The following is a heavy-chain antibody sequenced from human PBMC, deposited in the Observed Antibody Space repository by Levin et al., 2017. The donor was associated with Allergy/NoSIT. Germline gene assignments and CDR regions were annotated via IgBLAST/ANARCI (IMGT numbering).Heavy chain of an antibody. J-gene: IGHJ4*02. Sequence: ESLKISCTVSGGSISSSSYYWGWIRQPPGKGLEWIGSIYYSGSTYYNPSLKSRVTISVDTSKNQFSLKLSSVTAADTAVYYCARLYYDILTGYLPFDYWGQGTLVTVSS. V-gene: IGHV4-39*01. CDR2: IYYSGST. CDR3: ARLYYDILTGYLPFDY. CDR1: GGSISSSSYY. D-gene: IGHD3-9*01.